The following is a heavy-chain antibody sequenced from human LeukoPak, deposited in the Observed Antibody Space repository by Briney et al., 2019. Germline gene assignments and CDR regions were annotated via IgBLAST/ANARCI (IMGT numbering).Heavy chain of an antibody. V-gene: IGHV3-7*01. Sequence: RGSLRLSCVASGFTFISYWRSWVRPAPGKGLEWVANIKQDGSEKYYVDSVKGRFTISRDNAKNSVYLQMNSLRAEDTAVYYCASGGWLEYWGQGTLVTVSS. CDR3: ASGGWLEY. D-gene: IGHD3-16*01. CDR1: GFTFISYW. CDR2: IKQDGSEK. J-gene: IGHJ4*02.